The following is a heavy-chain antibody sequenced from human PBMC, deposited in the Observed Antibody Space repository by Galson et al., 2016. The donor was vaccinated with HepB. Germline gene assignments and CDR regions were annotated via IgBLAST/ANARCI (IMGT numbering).Heavy chain of an antibody. CDR1: GFTFSSYW. CDR3: SKGGGGGSNTDWSEVGGPGKGAGWGYPNKHEGRKPNFADSGDGPFHHLQGKPKDHVDLENDRS. Sequence: SLRLSCAASGFTFSSYWMNWVRQAPGKGLVWVSRINNDGSNTTYADSVKGRFTISRDNAKNTLYLQMNSLSDEDPAVYYASKGGGGGSNTDWSEVGGPGKGAGWGYPNKHEGRKPNFADSGDGPFHHLQGKPKDHVDLENDRSGGRG. CDR2: INNDGSNT. V-gene: IGHV3-74*03. J-gene: IGHJ2*01. D-gene: IGHD4-17*01.